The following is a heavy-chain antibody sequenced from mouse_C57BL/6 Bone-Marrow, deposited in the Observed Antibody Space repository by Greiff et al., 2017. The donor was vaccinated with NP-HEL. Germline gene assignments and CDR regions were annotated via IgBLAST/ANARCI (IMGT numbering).Heavy chain of an antibody. V-gene: IGHV5-9*01. D-gene: IGHD1-1*01. J-gene: IGHJ1*03. CDR2: ISGGGGNT. CDR1: GFTFSSYT. Sequence: EVQGVESGGGLVKPGGSLKLSCAASGFTFSSYTMSWVRQTPEKRLEWVATISGGGGNTYYPDSVKGRFTISSDNAKKTLYLQMSSLRSEDTALYYCARQIYYYGSSFYWYFDVWGTVTTVTVSS. CDR3: ARQIYYYGSSFYWYFDV.